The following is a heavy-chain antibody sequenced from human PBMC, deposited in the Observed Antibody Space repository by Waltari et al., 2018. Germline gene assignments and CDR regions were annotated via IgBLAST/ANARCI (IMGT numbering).Heavy chain of an antibody. Sequence: QVQLQESGPGLVKPSETLSLTCTVSGGSISSHYWSWIRQPPGKGLEWIGYIYYSGSTNYNPSLKSRVTISVDTSKNQFSLKLSSVTAADTAVYYCARDEAGSRGIAYYWGQGTLVTVSS. CDR3: ARDEAGSRGIAYY. J-gene: IGHJ4*02. CDR1: GGSISSHY. D-gene: IGHD6-13*01. V-gene: IGHV4-59*11. CDR2: IYYSGST.